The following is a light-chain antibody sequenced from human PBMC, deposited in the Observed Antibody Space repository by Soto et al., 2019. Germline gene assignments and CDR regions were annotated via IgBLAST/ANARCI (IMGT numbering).Light chain of an antibody. V-gene: IGLV2-11*01. CDR2: DVS. J-gene: IGLJ1*01. CDR3: CSYAGSPRDV. Sequence: QSVLTQPRSVSGSPGQSVTISCTGTSSDVGGYNYVSWYQQHPGKAPKVMIYDVSERPSGVPDRFSGSKSGNTASLTISGRQAEDEADYYCCSYAGSPRDVFGTGTKLTVL. CDR1: SSDVGGYNY.